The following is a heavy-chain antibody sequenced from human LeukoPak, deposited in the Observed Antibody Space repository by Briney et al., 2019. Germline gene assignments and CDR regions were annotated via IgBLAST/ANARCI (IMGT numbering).Heavy chain of an antibody. CDR2: ISYDGSNK. J-gene: IGHJ4*02. D-gene: IGHD6-13*01. Sequence: GGSLRLSCAASGFTFSWNGMHWVRQAPGKGLEWVAVISYDGSNKYYADSVKGRFTISRDNSKNTLYLQMNSLRAEDTAVYYCARGTGYSSSWPPHWGQGTLVTVSS. CDR1: GFTFSWNG. V-gene: IGHV3-30*03. CDR3: ARGTGYSSSWPPH.